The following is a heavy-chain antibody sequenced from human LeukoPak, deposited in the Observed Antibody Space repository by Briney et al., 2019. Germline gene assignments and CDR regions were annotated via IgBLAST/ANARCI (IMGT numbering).Heavy chain of an antibody. CDR1: GFPFSSYW. V-gene: IGHV3-7*04. D-gene: IGHD5-24*01. CDR2: IKQDGSKK. CDR3: TRVGYIDEGIDY. Sequence: GESLRLSCVASGFPFSSYWMTWVRQAPGKGLEWVANIKQDGSKKSYVDSVKGRFTISRDNAKNSLYLQMNSLRAEDTAIYYCTRVGYIDEGIDYWGQGTLVTVSS. J-gene: IGHJ4*02.